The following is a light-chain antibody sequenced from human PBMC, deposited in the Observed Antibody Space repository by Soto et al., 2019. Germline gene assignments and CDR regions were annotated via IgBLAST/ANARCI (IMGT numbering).Light chain of an antibody. CDR1: QSIGGF. CDR2: ATS. V-gene: IGKV1-39*01. CDR3: QQSYSTPLT. Sequence: DIQMTQSPSSLSVSVGDRVTITGRASQSIGGFLNWYQQKLGKAPKLLIYATSSLQSGVPSRFSGSGSGTDFTLTISSLQPEDFATYYCQQSYSTPLTFGGGTKVDIK. J-gene: IGKJ4*01.